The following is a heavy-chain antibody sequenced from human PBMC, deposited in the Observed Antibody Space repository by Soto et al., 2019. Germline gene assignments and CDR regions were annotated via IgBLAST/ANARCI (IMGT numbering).Heavy chain of an antibody. CDR2: TYWRSKSYN. CDR1: GDSVSSNSAA. J-gene: IGHJ4*02. Sequence: SQTPSLTCAISGDSVSSNSAAWNWIRQSPSRGLEWLGRTYWRSKSYNEYALSVKSRITINPDTSKNKFTLQLNSMSPEDTAVYYCARTKGYFDYWGQGTMVTVSS. CDR3: ARTKGYFDY. V-gene: IGHV6-1*01.